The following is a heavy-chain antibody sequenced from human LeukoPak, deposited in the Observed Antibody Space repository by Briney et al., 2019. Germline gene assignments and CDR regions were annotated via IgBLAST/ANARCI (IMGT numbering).Heavy chain of an antibody. V-gene: IGHV1-18*01. CDR1: GFTFTSYG. CDR3: ARVGSGSYLY. D-gene: IGHD3-10*01. CDR2: ISAYNGNT. J-gene: IGHJ4*02. Sequence: GGSLRLSCAASGFTFTSYGISWVRQAPGQGLEWMGWISAYNGNTNYAQKLQGRVTMTTDTSTSTAYMELRSLRSDDTAVYYCARVGSGSYLYWGQGTLVTVSS.